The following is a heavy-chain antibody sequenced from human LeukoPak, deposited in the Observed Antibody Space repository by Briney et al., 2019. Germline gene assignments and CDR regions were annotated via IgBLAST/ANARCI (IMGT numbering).Heavy chain of an antibody. CDR1: GLTFSNYA. J-gene: IGHJ4*02. V-gene: IGHV3-23*01. CDR3: ARYYDKSGYYGRHDY. CDR2: ITGSGGWT. Sequence: GGSLRLSCAASGLTFSNYAMMWLRQAPGKGLEWVSAITGSGGWTLYADSVKGRFTISRDNSKNTLYLQMNSLRAEDTAVYYCARYYDKSGYYGRHDYWGQGTLVAVSS. D-gene: IGHD3-22*01.